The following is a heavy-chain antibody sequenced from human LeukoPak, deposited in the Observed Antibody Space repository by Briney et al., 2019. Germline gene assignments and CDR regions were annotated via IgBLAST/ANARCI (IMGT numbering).Heavy chain of an antibody. V-gene: IGHV5-51*01. Sequence: GESLKISCKGSGYSFTSYWIGWVRQMPGKGLECMGIIYPGDSDTRYSPTFQGQVTISGDKSIRTAYLQWSSLKASDTAIYYCAKTRDGFLSGAFDIWGQGTMVTVSS. D-gene: IGHD5-24*01. J-gene: IGHJ3*02. CDR1: GYSFTSYW. CDR2: IYPGDSDT. CDR3: AKTRDGFLSGAFDI.